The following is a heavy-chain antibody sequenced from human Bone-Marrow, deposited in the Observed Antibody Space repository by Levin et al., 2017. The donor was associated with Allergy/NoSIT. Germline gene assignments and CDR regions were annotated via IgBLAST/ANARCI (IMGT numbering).Heavy chain of an antibody. Sequence: NSSETLSLTCTVSCGSVSSGGYYWSWIRQPPGKGLEWIAYIYHSGSTKYNPSLKSRVTISLDTSRNQFSLRLTSLTAADTAVYYCARRSYFGGLSFDCWGKGTLVTVSS. CDR1: CGSVSSGGYY. J-gene: IGHJ4*02. D-gene: IGHD4-23*01. CDR3: ARRSYFGGLSFDC. V-gene: IGHV4-61*08. CDR2: IYHSGST.